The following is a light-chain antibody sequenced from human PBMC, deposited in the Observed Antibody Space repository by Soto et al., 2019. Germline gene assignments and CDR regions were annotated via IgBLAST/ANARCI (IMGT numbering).Light chain of an antibody. V-gene: IGKV3-11*01. CDR2: DAS. J-gene: IGKJ3*01. Sequence: EIVLTQSPATLSLSLGERATLSCRASQSIGSYLAWYQHKLGQPPRLLIYDASNRATGIPVRFSGSGSGTDFTLTISSLVPEDFAVYYCQQRSTWPPFSFGPGTKVDIK. CDR3: QQRSTWPPFS. CDR1: QSIGSY.